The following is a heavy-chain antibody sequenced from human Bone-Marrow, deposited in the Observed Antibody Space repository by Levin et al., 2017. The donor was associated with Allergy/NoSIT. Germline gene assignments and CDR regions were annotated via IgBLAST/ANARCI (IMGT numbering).Heavy chain of an antibody. V-gene: IGHV4-39*07. D-gene: IGHD6-19*01. CDR2: IYYSGST. J-gene: IGHJ3*02. CDR1: GGSISSSSYY. Sequence: SETLSLTCTVPGGSISSSSYYWGWIRQPPGKGLEWIGSIYYSGSTYYNPSLKSRVTISVDTSKNQFSLKLSSVTAADTAVYYCAGASAGYSSGWYWPDAFDIWGQGTMVTVSS. CDR3: AGASAGYSSGWYWPDAFDI.